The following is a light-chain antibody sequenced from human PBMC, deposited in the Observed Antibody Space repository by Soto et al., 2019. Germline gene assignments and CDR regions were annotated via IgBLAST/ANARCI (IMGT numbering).Light chain of an antibody. Sequence: EIVMTQSPATLSLSPGERATLSCRASESISTNLAWYQQKPGQAPRLLIYGASTRATGIPARFSGSGSGTELTLTISSLQSEDFAVYYCQQYDNWPPITFGQGTRLEIK. CDR2: GAS. CDR1: ESISTN. J-gene: IGKJ5*01. V-gene: IGKV3-15*01. CDR3: QQYDNWPPIT.